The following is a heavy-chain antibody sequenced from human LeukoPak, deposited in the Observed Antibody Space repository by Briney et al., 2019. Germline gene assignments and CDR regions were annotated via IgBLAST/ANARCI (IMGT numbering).Heavy chain of an antibody. Sequence: GGSLRLSCAASGFXFSDYYISWIRQPPGKGLEWVSYISGSTTYTNYADSVRGRFTISRDNSKNSLYLQMNSLRAEDTAVYYCARDREVVAFDIWGQGTMVTVSS. J-gene: IGHJ3*02. CDR2: ISGSTTYT. CDR1: GFXFSDYY. D-gene: IGHD2-15*01. V-gene: IGHV3-11*05. CDR3: ARDREVVAFDI.